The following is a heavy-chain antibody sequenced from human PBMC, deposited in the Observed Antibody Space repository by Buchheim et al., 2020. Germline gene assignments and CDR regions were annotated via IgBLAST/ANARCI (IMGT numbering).Heavy chain of an antibody. V-gene: IGHV3-7*01. CDR2: IKHDGSEK. D-gene: IGHD6-6*01. CDR3: ARQVFSISSSGPLGYFRH. CDR1: GFTFTHYW. J-gene: IGHJ1*01. Sequence: EVQLVESGGDLVQPGGSLRLSCVVSGFTFTHYWMTWVRQAPGKGLEWVANIKHDGSEKYYVDSVKGRFTISIDNAKNFLYLQLNSLRVEDTAVYYCARQVFSISSSGPLGYFRHWGQGTL.